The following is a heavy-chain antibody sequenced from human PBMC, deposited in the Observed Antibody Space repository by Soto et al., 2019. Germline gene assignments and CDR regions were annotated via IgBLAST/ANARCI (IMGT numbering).Heavy chain of an antibody. Sequence: ASVKVSCKASGYTFTSYYMHWVRQAPGQGLDWMGIINPSGGSTSYAQKFQGRVTMTRDTSTSTVYMELSSLRSEDTAVYYCARDRGYCSGGSCRNNHFDYWGQGTLVTVSS. CDR3: ARDRGYCSGGSCRNNHFDY. V-gene: IGHV1-46*03. CDR2: INPSGGST. J-gene: IGHJ4*02. CDR1: GYTFTSYY. D-gene: IGHD2-15*01.